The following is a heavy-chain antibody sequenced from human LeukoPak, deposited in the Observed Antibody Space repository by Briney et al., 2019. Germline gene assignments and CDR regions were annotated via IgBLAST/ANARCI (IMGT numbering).Heavy chain of an antibody. Sequence: PSETLSLTCTVSAGSISSYYWSWIRQPAGKGLEWIGRIYSSGSTNYNPSLKSRVSMSVDTSKNQFSLKLSSVTAADTAVYYCARDPTRHYYDPHIDYGMDVWGQGTTVTVSS. D-gene: IGHD3-22*01. CDR2: IYSSGST. V-gene: IGHV4-4*07. J-gene: IGHJ6*02. CDR1: AGSISSYY. CDR3: ARDPTRHYYDPHIDYGMDV.